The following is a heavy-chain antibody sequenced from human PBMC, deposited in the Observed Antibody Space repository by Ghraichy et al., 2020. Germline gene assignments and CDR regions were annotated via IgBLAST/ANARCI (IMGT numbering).Heavy chain of an antibody. CDR3: ARNSMYYDFWSGYYEPHGFDY. Sequence: GGSLRLSCAASGFTFSSYSMNWVRQAPGKGLEWVSSISSSSSYIYYADSVKGRFTISRDNAKNSLYLQMNSLRAEDTAVYYCARNSMYYDFWSGYYEPHGFDYWGQGTLVTVSS. V-gene: IGHV3-21*01. CDR2: ISSSSSYI. D-gene: IGHD3-3*01. J-gene: IGHJ4*02. CDR1: GFTFSSYS.